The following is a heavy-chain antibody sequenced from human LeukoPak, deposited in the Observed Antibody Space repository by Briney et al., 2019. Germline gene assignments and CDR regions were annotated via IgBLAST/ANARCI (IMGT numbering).Heavy chain of an antibody. Sequence: GGSLRLSCEVSGFTVSRHFMSWVRQAPGKGLDWVSVLYDDGTTHYADSVKGRFTISRDTSQNILYLEMNSLRAEDTAVYYCATGTYSSSGYWGQGTLVTVSS. CDR3: ATGTYSSSGY. D-gene: IGHD6-6*01. CDR2: LYDDGTT. CDR1: GFTVSRHF. J-gene: IGHJ4*02. V-gene: IGHV3-66*01.